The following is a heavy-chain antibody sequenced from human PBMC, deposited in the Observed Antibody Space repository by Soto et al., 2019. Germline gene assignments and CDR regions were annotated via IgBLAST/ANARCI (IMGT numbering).Heavy chain of an antibody. J-gene: IGHJ4*02. V-gene: IGHV3-23*01. D-gene: IGHD3-10*01. CDR2: ITNGGGDT. Sequence: GGSLGLFCAASGFGVSSFARSWFRQAPGEGLEWVSVITNGGGDTLHADSVQGRFSISRDNSKNTLYLQMNSLRVEDTAIYYCAKASGPTYPGSRVFDFWGQGTRVTFYS. CDR3: AKASGPTYPGSRVFDF. CDR1: GFGVSSFA.